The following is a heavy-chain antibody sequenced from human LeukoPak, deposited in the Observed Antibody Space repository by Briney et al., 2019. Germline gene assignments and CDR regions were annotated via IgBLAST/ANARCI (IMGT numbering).Heavy chain of an antibody. V-gene: IGHV1-69*13. Sequence: SVKVSCKASGGTFSSYAISWVRQAPGQGLEWMGGIIPIFGTANYAQKFQGRVTITADESTSTAYMELSSLRSEDTAVYYCARPEVDGSGSYSAFDIWGQGTMVTVSS. J-gene: IGHJ3*02. CDR1: GGTFSSYA. CDR2: IIPIFGTA. D-gene: IGHD3-10*01. CDR3: ARPEVDGSGSYSAFDI.